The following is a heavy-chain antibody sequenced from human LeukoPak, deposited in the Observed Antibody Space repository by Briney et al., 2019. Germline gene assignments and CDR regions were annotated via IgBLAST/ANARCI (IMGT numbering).Heavy chain of an antibody. J-gene: IGHJ4*02. CDR2: ISGGGGST. V-gene: IGHV3-23*01. CDR3: ASPGYSSTWYSGGPFDY. CDR1: GFTLSRYA. D-gene: IGHD6-13*01. Sequence: GGSLRLSCEASGFTLSRYAMSCVRQAPGKGLEWVSGISGGGGSTYYADSVKGRFTISRDNSKNTLYLQMNNLRAEDTAVYYCASPGYSSTWYSGGPFDYWAQGPRFRFSS.